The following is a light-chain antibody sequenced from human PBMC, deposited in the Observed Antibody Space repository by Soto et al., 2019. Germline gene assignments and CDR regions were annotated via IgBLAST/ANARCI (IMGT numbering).Light chain of an antibody. V-gene: IGKV3-20*01. Sequence: EIVMTQSPATLSLSPGERATLSCRASQSITRNLAWYQQTPGQAPRLLIYGASTRATGIPARFSGSGSGTDFTLTISRLEPEDFAVYYCQQYGSSPWTFGQGTKVDIK. J-gene: IGKJ1*01. CDR1: QSITRN. CDR3: QQYGSSPWT. CDR2: GAS.